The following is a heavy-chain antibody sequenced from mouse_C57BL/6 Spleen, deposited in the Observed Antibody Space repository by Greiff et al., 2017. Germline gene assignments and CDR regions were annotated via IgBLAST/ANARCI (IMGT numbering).Heavy chain of an antibody. Sequence: VQWVESGAELVRPGASVTLSCKASGYTFTDYEMHWVKQTPVHGLEWIGAIDPETGGTAYNQKFKGKAILTADKSSSTAYMELRSLTSEDSAVYYCTRWVYGNYDYFDYWGQGTTLTVSS. D-gene: IGHD2-1*01. CDR1: GYTFTDYE. V-gene: IGHV1-15*01. J-gene: IGHJ2*01. CDR2: IDPETGGT. CDR3: TRWVYGNYDYFDY.